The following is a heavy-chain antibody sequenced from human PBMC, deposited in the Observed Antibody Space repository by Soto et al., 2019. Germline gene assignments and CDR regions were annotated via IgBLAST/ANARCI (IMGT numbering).Heavy chain of an antibody. CDR1: GFTFSSYA. D-gene: IGHD4-17*01. Sequence: VGSLRLSCAASGFTFSSYAMNWVRQAPRKGLEWLSTISSSGGSTYYADSVKGRFTISRDNSKDTLYLQMNSLRVEDTAVYYCAKTAYGDYVAYWGQGALVTVSS. CDR3: AKTAYGDYVAY. V-gene: IGHV3-23*01. CDR2: ISSSGGST. J-gene: IGHJ4*02.